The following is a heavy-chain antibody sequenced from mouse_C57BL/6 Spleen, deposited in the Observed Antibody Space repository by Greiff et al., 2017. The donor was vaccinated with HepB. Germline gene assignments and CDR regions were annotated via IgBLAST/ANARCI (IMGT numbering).Heavy chain of an antibody. J-gene: IGHJ2*01. V-gene: IGHV5-17*01. CDR2: ISSGSSTI. CDR3: AESTGDY. Sequence: EVKLMESGGGLVKPGGSLKLSCAASGFTFSDYGMHWVRQAPEKGLEWVAYISSGSSTIYYADTVKGRFTISRDNAKNTLFLQMTSLRSEDTAMYYCAESTGDYWGQGTTLTVSS. D-gene: IGHD1-1*01. CDR1: GFTFSDYG.